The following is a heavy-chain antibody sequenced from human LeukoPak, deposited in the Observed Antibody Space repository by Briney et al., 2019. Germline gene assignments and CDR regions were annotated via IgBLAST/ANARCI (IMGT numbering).Heavy chain of an antibody. CDR2: IYHSGST. CDR1: GYSISSGYY. J-gene: IGHJ4*02. D-gene: IGHD6-19*01. Sequence: PSETLSLTCTVSGYSISSGYYWGWIRQPPGKGLEWIGSIYHSGSTYYNPSLKSRVTISVDTSKNQFSLKLSSVTAADTAVYYCARDWRYSSGWYSHYFDYWGQGTLVTVSS. CDR3: ARDWRYSSGWYSHYFDY. V-gene: IGHV4-38-2*02.